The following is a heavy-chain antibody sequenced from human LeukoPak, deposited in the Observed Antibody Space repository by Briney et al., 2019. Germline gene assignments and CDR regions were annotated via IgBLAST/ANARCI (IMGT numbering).Heavy chain of an antibody. V-gene: IGHV4-4*07. D-gene: IGHD3-3*01. CDR2: IYTSGST. CDR1: GGSSNNYY. Sequence: PSETLSLTCTVSGGSSNNYYWSWIRQSAGKGLEWIGRIYTSGSTNYNPSLKSRVTISVDTSKNQFSLKLSSVTAADTAVYYCAVNDFWSGYVDSWDQGTLVTVSS. CDR3: AVNDFWSGYVDS. J-gene: IGHJ4*02.